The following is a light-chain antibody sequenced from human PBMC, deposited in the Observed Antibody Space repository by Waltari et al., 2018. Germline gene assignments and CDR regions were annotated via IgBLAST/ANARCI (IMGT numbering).Light chain of an antibody. CDR3: QQYNNWPLT. CDR2: AAS. J-gene: IGKJ5*01. CDR1: QSVSSD. V-gene: IGKV3-15*01. Sequence: EIVLTQSPATLSVSPGERATLSCRASQSVSSDLAWYRQKPGQAPRLLIYAASTRATGIPARFSGSGSETEFSLTISSLQPEDFAVYYCQQYNNWPLTFGQGTRLDIK.